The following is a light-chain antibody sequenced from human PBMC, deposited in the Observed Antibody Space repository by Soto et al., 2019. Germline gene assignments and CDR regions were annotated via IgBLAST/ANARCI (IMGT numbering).Light chain of an antibody. CDR3: YSYAGSIIFDV. V-gene: IGLV2-8*01. Sequence: QSALTQPPSASGSPGQSVTISCTGTASDIGGYDYVSWYQQHPGKAPKLMIYEVNKRPSGVPDRFSGSKSGNTASLTVSGLQAEDEADYYCYSYAGSIIFDVFGGGTQLTVL. CDR1: ASDIGGYDY. J-gene: IGLJ3*02. CDR2: EVN.